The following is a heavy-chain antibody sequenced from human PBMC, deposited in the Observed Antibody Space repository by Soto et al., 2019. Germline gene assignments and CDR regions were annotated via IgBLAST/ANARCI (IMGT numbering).Heavy chain of an antibody. CDR3: ARGRFLESLSPESEYYYYGMDV. Sequence: SVKVSCKASGGTFSSYAISWVRQAPGQGLEWMGGIIPIFGTANYAQKFQGRVTITADESTSTAYMELSSLRSEDTAVYYCARGRFLESLSPESEYYYYGMDVWGQGPKVTVSS. D-gene: IGHD3-3*01. J-gene: IGHJ6*02. CDR1: GGTFSSYA. V-gene: IGHV1-69*13. CDR2: IIPIFGTA.